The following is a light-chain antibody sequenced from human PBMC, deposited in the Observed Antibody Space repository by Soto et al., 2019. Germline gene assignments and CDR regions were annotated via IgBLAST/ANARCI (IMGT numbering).Light chain of an antibody. V-gene: IGKV3-15*01. CDR1: HSVSNN. CDR2: GAS. Sequence: EIVMTQSPATLSVSPGERATLSCRASHSVSNNLAWYQQKPGQAPRLLIYGASTRATGVPARFSGSGSGTDFTLTISRLEPEDFAVYYCQQFGNSRYIFGPGTKVDIK. J-gene: IGKJ3*01. CDR3: QQFGNSRYI.